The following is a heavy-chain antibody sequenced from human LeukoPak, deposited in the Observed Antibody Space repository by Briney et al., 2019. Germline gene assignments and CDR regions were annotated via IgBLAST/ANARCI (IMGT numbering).Heavy chain of an antibody. Sequence: GGSLRLSCAASGFTFSNYAMTWVRQAPGKGLEWVSTIGISGTTTYYADSVKGNFTISRDNSKNTLYLQMNSLRAEDTAVYYCAKGGSSFDFWGQGTLVTVSS. J-gene: IGHJ4*02. CDR1: GFTFSNYA. V-gene: IGHV3-23*01. CDR2: IGISGTTT. CDR3: AKGGSSFDF.